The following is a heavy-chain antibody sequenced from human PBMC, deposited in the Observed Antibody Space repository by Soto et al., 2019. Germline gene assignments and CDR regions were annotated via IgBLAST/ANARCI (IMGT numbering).Heavy chain of an antibody. D-gene: IGHD3-10*01. V-gene: IGHV1-69*13. Sequence: ASVKVSCKASGGTFSSYAISWVRQAPGQGLEWMGGIIPIFGTANYAQKFQGRVTITADESTSTAYMELSSLRSEDTAVYYCAREHGSGSPIDYWGQGTLVTVSS. CDR3: AREHGSGSPIDY. CDR2: IIPIFGTA. J-gene: IGHJ4*02. CDR1: GGTFSSYA.